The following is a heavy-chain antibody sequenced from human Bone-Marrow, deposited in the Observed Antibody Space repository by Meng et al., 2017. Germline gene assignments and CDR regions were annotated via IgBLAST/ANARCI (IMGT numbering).Heavy chain of an antibody. J-gene: IGHJ4*02. V-gene: IGHV3-15*01. CDR2: IKRNSDGGTI. CDR1: GLSFTYAW. D-gene: IGHD6-13*01. CDR3: ATGAAAADH. Sequence: RLVEAWGGFVKPGGSLSVSCVASGLSFTYAWMSWVRQAAGKGLEWVGRIKRNSDGGTIDYAAPVKGRFTISRDDSKNTLHLQMDSLITEDTAVYFCATGAAAADHWGQGTLVTVSS.